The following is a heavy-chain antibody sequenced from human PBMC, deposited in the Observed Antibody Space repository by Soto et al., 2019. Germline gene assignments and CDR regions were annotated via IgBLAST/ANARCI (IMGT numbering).Heavy chain of an antibody. V-gene: IGHV3-21*01. CDR1: GFSLSDYS. Sequence: EVQLVESGGGLVKPGGSLRLSCAASGFSLSDYSMNWIREGPGKGLEWGAALRRSSSFLHYAESMKGRVTISRDNAKNSLYLQMNSLSAEETAVYSCAGSSDDGRDNWGQGTLVTVSS. D-gene: IGHD1-26*01. CDR3: AGSSDDGRDN. J-gene: IGHJ4*02. CDR2: LRRSSSFL.